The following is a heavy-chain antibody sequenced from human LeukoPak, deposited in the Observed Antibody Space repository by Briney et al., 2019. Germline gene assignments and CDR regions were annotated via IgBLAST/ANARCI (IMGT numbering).Heavy chain of an antibody. J-gene: IGHJ6*03. V-gene: IGHV4-59*12. CDR1: GGSISSYY. Sequence: SETLSLTCTVSGGSISSYYWSWIRQPPGKGLEWIGYIYYSGSTNYNPSLKSRVTISVDTSKNQFSLKLSSVTAADTAVYYCARARSSGWPNYYYYYMDVWGKGTTVTVSS. D-gene: IGHD6-19*01. CDR3: ARARSSGWPNYYYYYMDV. CDR2: IYYSGST.